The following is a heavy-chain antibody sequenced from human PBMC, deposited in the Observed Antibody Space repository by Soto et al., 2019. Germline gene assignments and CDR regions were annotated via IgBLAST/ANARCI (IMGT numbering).Heavy chain of an antibody. Sequence: ASVKVSCKASGYTLTSSDINWVRQATGQGLEWMGWMNPNTGNIGYTQRFQGRVSMTRNISITTAYMELSGLKSDDTAVYYCARGRIVGAAFDYWGQGTLVTVS. CDR3: ARGRIVGAAFDY. CDR2: MNPNTGNI. CDR1: GYTLTSSD. J-gene: IGHJ4*02. V-gene: IGHV1-8*01. D-gene: IGHD1-26*01.